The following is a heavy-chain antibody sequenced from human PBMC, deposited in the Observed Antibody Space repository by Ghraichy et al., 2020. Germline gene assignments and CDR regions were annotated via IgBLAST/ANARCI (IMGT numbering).Heavy chain of an antibody. CDR2: ISGSGGST. Sequence: LSLTCAASGFTFSSYAMSWVRQAPGKGLEWVSAISGSGGSTYYADSVKGRFTISRDNSKNTLYLQMNSLRAEDTAVYYCAKWSSAMVRGVMGYWGQGTLVTVSS. J-gene: IGHJ4*02. CDR3: AKWSSAMVRGVMGY. D-gene: IGHD3-10*01. CDR1: GFTFSSYA. V-gene: IGHV3-23*01.